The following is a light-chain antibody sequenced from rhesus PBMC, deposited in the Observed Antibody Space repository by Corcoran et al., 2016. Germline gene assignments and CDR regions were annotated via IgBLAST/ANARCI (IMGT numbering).Light chain of an antibody. CDR3: LQYRSSPLA. Sequence: DIQMTQSPSSLSASVGDTATITCRASQSISSWIDWYQQKPGKAPKPLIYNASSLQSGGPSRFSGSGSGPDFTLTISSLQPEDFATYICLQYRSSPLAFGGGAKVEIK. CDR2: NAS. CDR1: QSISSW. J-gene: IGKJ4*01. V-gene: IGKV1-22*01.